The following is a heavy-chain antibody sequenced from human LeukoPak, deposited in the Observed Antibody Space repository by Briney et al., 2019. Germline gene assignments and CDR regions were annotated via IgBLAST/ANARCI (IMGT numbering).Heavy chain of an antibody. Sequence: ASVKVSCKASGYTFTSYGISWMRQAPGQGLEWMGWISAYNGNTNYAQKLQGRVTMTTDTSTSTAYMELRSLRSDDTAVYYCARDRTAAGDAYFDYWGQGTLVTVSS. D-gene: IGHD6-13*01. CDR3: ARDRTAAGDAYFDY. CDR1: GYTFTSYG. V-gene: IGHV1-18*01. J-gene: IGHJ4*02. CDR2: ISAYNGNT.